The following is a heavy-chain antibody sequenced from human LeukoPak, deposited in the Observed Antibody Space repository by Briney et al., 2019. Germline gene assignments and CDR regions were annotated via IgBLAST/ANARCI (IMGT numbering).Heavy chain of an antibody. Sequence: GGSLRLSCAASGFTFSSHWMHWVRQAPGKGLLWVSRINSDGSTTSYADSVKGRFTISRDNAKNTLYLQMNSLRAEDTAVYYCASLGYASRKIDYWGQGTLVTVSS. CDR3: ASLGYASRKIDY. CDR2: INSDGSTT. CDR1: GFTFSSHW. V-gene: IGHV3-74*01. D-gene: IGHD3-16*01. J-gene: IGHJ4*02.